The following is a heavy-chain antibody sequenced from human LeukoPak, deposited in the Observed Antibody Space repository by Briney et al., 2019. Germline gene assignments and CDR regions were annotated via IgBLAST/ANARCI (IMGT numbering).Heavy chain of an antibody. CDR2: IIPIFGTT. CDR3: ARIYGGNSDSYFAY. CDR1: GCTFTSYA. Sequence: GASVKVSCKASGCTFTSYAISWVRQAPGQGLEWMGGIIPIFGTTNYAQKFQGRVTVTADESTSTAYMELSSLRSEDTAVYYCARIYGGNSDSYFAYWGQGALVTVSS. V-gene: IGHV1-69*13. J-gene: IGHJ4*02. D-gene: IGHD4-23*01.